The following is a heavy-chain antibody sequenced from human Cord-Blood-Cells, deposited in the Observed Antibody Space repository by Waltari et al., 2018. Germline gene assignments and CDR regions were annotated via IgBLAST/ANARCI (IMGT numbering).Heavy chain of an antibody. CDR2: FEPEDGET. Sequence: QVQLVQSGAEVKKPGASVKVSCKVPGYTLTELSMHWVRQAPGKGLEWMGGFEPEDGETIYAQKFQGRVTMTEDTSTDTAYMELSSLRSEDTAVYYCATEEGYCSGGSCYFDYWGQGTLVTVSS. CDR3: ATEEGYCSGGSCYFDY. CDR1: GYTLTELS. V-gene: IGHV1-24*01. D-gene: IGHD2-15*01. J-gene: IGHJ4*02.